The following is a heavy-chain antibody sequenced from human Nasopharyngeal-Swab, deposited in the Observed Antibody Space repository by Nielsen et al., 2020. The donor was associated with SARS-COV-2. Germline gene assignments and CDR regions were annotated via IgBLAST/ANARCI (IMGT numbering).Heavy chain of an antibody. Sequence: ESLKISCAVSGFSGYYMNWVRQAPGKGLESLSYISGSSGTIYYADSVKGRFTISRDNSKNTLYVQMNSLRPEDTAVYYCASDYYDSGASGHWGQGTLVTVSS. V-gene: IGHV3-48*01. D-gene: IGHD3-22*01. CDR2: ISGSSGTI. CDR1: GFSGYY. CDR3: ASDYYDSGASGH. J-gene: IGHJ4*02.